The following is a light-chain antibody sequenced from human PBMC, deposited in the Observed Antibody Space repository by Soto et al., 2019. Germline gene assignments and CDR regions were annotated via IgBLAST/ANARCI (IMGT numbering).Light chain of an antibody. Sequence: EIVMTQSPATLSVSPGEGATLSCRASQSISSNLAWYQQKPGQAPRLLMFRTSSRATGFPARFSGSGSVTDFTLTISRLEPEDFAVYFCQQYGSSPRTFGQGTKVDIK. CDR1: QSISSN. CDR2: RTS. CDR3: QQYGSSPRT. V-gene: IGKV3-20*01. J-gene: IGKJ1*01.